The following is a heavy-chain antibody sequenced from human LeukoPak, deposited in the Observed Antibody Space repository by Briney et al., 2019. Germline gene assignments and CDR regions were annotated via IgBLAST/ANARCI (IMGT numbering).Heavy chain of an antibody. CDR1: GYTFTKYY. D-gene: IGHD1-26*01. J-gene: IGHJ4*02. CDR2: IIPIFGTA. CDR3: ASGVWYRSSGSYSSPLFAY. V-gene: IGHV1-69*13. Sequence: SVKVSCKASGYTFTKYYFHWVRQAPGQGLEWMGGIIPIFGTANYAQKFQGRVTITADESTSTAYMELSSLRSEDTAVYYCASGVWYRSSGSYSSPLFAYWGQGTLVTVSS.